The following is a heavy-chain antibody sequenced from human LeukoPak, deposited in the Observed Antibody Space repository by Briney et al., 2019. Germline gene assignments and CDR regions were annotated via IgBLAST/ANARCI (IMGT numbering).Heavy chain of an antibody. Sequence: ASVKVSRKASGYTFTGYYMHWVRQAPGQGLEWMGWINPNSGGTNYAQKFQDRVTMTRDTSISTAYMELSSLRSEDTAVYYCARERKPGDGAFDIWGQGTMVTASS. J-gene: IGHJ3*02. CDR1: GYTFTGYY. D-gene: IGHD3-16*01. CDR2: INPNSGGT. CDR3: ARERKPGDGAFDI. V-gene: IGHV1-2*02.